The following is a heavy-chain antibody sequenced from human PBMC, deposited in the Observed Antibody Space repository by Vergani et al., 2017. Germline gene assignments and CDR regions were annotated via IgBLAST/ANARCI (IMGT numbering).Heavy chain of an antibody. CDR2: ISSSSSYI. CDR1: GFTFSACP. V-gene: IGHV3-21*01. CDR3: ARDPSGCSSTSCYKGGYGY. D-gene: IGHD2-2*02. J-gene: IGHJ4*02. Sequence: EVQLLQSGGGVIQPGGSVRLSCAASGFTFSACPMTWVRQAPGKGLEWVSSISSSSSYIYYADSVKGRFTISRDNAKNSLYLQMNSLRAEDTAVYYCARDPSGCSSTSCYKGGYGYWGQGTLVTVSS.